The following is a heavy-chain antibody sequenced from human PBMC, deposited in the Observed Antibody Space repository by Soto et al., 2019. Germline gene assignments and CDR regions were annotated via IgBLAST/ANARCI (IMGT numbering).Heavy chain of an antibody. V-gene: IGHV3-30-3*01. J-gene: IGHJ4*02. CDR2: IAFNGGNK. Sequence: GGSLRLSCAASGFNFTMYTMHWVRQAPGKGLEWVAVIAFNGGNKFYADSVKGRFTISRDNSESTLFVQMNSLRTEDTAVYYCARGTPKYSYGSFDYWGLGTLVTVSS. CDR1: GFNFTMYT. D-gene: IGHD5-18*01. CDR3: ARGTPKYSYGSFDY.